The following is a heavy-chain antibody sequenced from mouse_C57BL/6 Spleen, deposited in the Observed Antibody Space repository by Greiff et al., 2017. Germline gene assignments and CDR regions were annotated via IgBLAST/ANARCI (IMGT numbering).Heavy chain of an antibody. CDR2: IYPGSGST. V-gene: IGHV1-55*01. D-gene: IGHD1-2*01. CDR1: GYTFTSYW. J-gene: IGHJ1*03. CDR3: ARSADNGYYWYFDV. Sequence: QVQLQQPGAELVKPGASVKMSCKASGYTFTSYWITWVKQRPGQGLEWIGVIYPGSGSTNYNEKFKSKATLTVDNSSSTAYMQLSRLTSEDSAVYYCARSADNGYYWYFDVWGTGTTVTVSS.